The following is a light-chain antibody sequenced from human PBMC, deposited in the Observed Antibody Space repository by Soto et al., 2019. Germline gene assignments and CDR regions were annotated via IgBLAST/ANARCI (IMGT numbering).Light chain of an antibody. CDR3: QSYDSRLSGSRV. Sequence: QSVLTQPPSLSGAPGQRVTISCTGSSSNIGAGYDVHWYQQLPGTAPKLLIFGNTNRPSGVPDRFSASKSDTSASLAITGRQAEDEADYYCQSYDSRLSGSRVFGGGTKVTVL. V-gene: IGLV1-40*01. J-gene: IGLJ1*01. CDR2: GNT. CDR1: SSNIGAGYD.